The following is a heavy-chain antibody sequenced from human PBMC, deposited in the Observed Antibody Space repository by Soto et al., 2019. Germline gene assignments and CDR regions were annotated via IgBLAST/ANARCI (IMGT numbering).Heavy chain of an antibody. Sequence: EVQLVESGGGLVQPGGSLRLSCAASGFTVSNNHLSWVRQAPGKGLEWVSVIFTSGTTFYAESVKGRFTISRDTSKNTVSLQMNSLRVEDTGLYYCTREGDRYGLLIGIDSWGQGALVSVSS. D-gene: IGHD5-18*01. J-gene: IGHJ4*02. CDR2: IFTSGTT. CDR3: TREGDRYGLLIGIDS. V-gene: IGHV3-66*01. CDR1: GFTVSNNH.